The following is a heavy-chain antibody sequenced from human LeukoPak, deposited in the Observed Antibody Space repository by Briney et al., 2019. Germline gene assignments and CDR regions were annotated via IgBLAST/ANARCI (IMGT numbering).Heavy chain of an antibody. CDR2: IIPIFVMA. J-gene: IGHJ4*02. D-gene: IGHD3-22*01. CDR3: ARAYYYDSSGYYYFDY. V-gene: IGHV1-69*10. Sequence: ASVKVSCEASGGTFSSYAISCVRQAPGQGLEWMGGIIPIFVMANYAQKFRGRGAITADKSTRTAYMELSSLRSETTAVYYCARAYYYDSSGYYYFDYWGQGTLVTVSS. CDR1: GGTFSSYA.